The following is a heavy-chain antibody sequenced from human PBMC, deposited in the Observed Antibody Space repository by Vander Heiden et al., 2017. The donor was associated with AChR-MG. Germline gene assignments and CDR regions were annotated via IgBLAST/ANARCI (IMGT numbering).Heavy chain of an antibody. Sequence: QVQLVESGGGVVQPGRYLRLSCATYGFTFNSSGMHWVRQAPGKGLEWVAVISYDGSNKYFADSVKGRFTISRDNSKNTLYLQMHSLRAEDTAIYYCANSRLLYGDYALLGYWGQGTLVTVSS. J-gene: IGHJ4*02. CDR3: ANSRLLYGDYALLGY. V-gene: IGHV3-30*18. D-gene: IGHD4-17*01. CDR2: ISYDGSNK. CDR1: GFTFNSSG.